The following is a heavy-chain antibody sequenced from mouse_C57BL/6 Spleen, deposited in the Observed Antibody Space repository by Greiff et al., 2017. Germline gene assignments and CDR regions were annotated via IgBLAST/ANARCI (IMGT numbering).Heavy chain of an antibody. CDR2: IYPGSGST. V-gene: IGHV1-55*01. Sequence: QVQLQQSGAELVKPGASVKMSCKASGYTFTSYWITWVKQRPGKGLEWIGDIYPGSGSTNYNEKFKSKATLTVDTSSSTAYMQLSSLTSEDSAVYYCARVKLGGGDFDYWGQGTTLTVSS. CDR3: ARVKLGGGDFDY. J-gene: IGHJ2*01. CDR1: GYTFTSYW. D-gene: IGHD4-1*01.